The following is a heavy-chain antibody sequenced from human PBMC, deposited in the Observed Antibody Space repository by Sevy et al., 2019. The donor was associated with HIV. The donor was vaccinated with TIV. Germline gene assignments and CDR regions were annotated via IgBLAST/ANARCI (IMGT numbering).Heavy chain of an antibody. D-gene: IGHD6-13*01. J-gene: IGHJ5*02. CDR3: ARDHGGIAAAGTFWFDP. CDR2: ISSSGSTI. CDR1: GFTFSSYE. Sequence: GGSLRLSCAASGFTFSSYEMNWVRQAPGKGLEWVSYISSSGSTIYYADSVKGRFTISRDNAKNSLYLQMNSLRAEDTAVYYCARDHGGIAAAGTFWFDPWGQGTLVTVSS. V-gene: IGHV3-48*03.